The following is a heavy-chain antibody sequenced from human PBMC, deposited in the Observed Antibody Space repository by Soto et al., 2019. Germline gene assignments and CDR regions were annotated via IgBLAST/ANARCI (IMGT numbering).Heavy chain of an antibody. D-gene: IGHD3-22*01. CDR3: ARRPAPIAYYYHYGMDV. CDR2: IIPIFGTA. Sequence: QVQLVQSGAEVKKPGSSVKVSCKASGGTFSSYAISWVRQAPGQGLEWMGGIIPIFGTANYAQKFQGRVTITADESTSRAYMGLSSLRYEDTAVYYCARRPAPIAYYYHYGMDVWGQGTTVTVSS. J-gene: IGHJ6*02. V-gene: IGHV1-69*12. CDR1: GGTFSSYA.